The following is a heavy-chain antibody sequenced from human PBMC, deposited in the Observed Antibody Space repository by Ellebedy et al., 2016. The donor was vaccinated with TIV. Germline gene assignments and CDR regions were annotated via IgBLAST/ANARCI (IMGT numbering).Heavy chain of an antibody. CDR3: ARGTLNYGIDY. V-gene: IGHV4-59*01. J-gene: IGHJ4*02. Sequence: MPSETLSLTCTVSGGSISSYYWSWIRQPPGKGLEWIGYIYYSGSTNYNPYLKSRVTISVDTSKNQFSLKLSSVTAADTAVYYCARGTLNYGIDYWGQGTLVTVSS. CDR1: GGSISSYY. D-gene: IGHD4-17*01. CDR2: IYYSGST.